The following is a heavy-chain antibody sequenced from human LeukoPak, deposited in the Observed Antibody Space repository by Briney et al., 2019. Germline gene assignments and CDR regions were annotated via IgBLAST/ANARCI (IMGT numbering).Heavy chain of an antibody. J-gene: IGHJ4*02. V-gene: IGHV1-2*06. CDR2: INPDSGVT. Sequence: ASVKLPCKASGYTFTDYYMHWVRQAPGQGLEWMGRINPDSGVTNFAQKFQGRVTMTRDTSISTAYMELSRLTSDDTAVYYCATPLWFGKFIFHYWGQGSLVTVSS. D-gene: IGHD3-10*01. CDR3: ATPLWFGKFIFHY. CDR1: GYTFTDYY.